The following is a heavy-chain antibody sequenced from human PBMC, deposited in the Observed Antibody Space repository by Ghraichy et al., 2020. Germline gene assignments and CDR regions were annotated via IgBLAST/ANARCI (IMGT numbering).Heavy chain of an antibody. CDR3: ARDMETMVRGWGFDY. CDR2: ISGGSSTI. V-gene: IGHV3-48*02. CDR1: GFTFSSYS. J-gene: IGHJ4*02. Sequence: GRSLRLSCVVSGFTFSSYSFNWVRQAPGKGLEWVSYISGGSSTIYYADSVKGRFSISRDNAKNSLYLQMNSLRDEDTAVYYCARDMETMVRGWGFDYWGQGTLVTVSS. D-gene: IGHD3-10*01.